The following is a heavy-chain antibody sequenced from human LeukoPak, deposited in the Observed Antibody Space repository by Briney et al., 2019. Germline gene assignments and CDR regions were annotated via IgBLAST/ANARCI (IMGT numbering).Heavy chain of an antibody. D-gene: IGHD3-22*01. CDR1: GGSISSGGYY. V-gene: IGHV4-31*03. Sequence: SETLSLTCSVSGGSISSGGYYWSWIRQHPGKGLEWIGYFYYSGSTYYNPSINSRATISVATSKTQFSLELSSVTGPDTAVYYFARDDDYDDSSGFDPWGQGTLVTVSS. J-gene: IGHJ5*02. CDR2: FYYSGST. CDR3: ARDDDYDDSSGFDP.